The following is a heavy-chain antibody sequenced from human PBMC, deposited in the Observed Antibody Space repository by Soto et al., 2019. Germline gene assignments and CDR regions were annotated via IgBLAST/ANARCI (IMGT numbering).Heavy chain of an antibody. Sequence: SQTLSLTCVISGDSVSRNGAAWNWIRQSPSRGREWLGRTYYGSTQYNEYATSVKGRMSVNPDTSKTQVSLPLTFVTPEDTGVYYCAGGRNNAFDVWGQGTMVTVSS. V-gene: IGHV6-1*01. CDR1: GDSVSRNGAA. J-gene: IGHJ3*01. D-gene: IGHD4-4*01. CDR2: TYYGSTQYN. CDR3: AGGRNNAFDV.